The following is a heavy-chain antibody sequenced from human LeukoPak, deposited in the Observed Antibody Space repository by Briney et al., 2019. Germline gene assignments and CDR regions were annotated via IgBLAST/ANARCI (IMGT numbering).Heavy chain of an antibody. D-gene: IGHD3-10*01. CDR3: AKDSTKYYYGSGSYWYFDY. J-gene: IGHJ4*02. CDR2: ISGSGGST. Sequence: AGGSLRLSCAASGFTFSSYAMSWVRQAPGKGLEWVSAISGSGGSTYYADSVKGRFTISRDNSKNTLYLQMNSLRAEDTAVYYCAKDSTKYYYGSGSYWYFDYWGQGTLVTVSS. V-gene: IGHV3-23*01. CDR1: GFTFSSYA.